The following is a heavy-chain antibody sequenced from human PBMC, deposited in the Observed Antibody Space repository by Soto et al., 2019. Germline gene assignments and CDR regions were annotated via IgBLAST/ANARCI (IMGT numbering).Heavy chain of an antibody. J-gene: IGHJ6*03. CDR1: SGSISSSNW. V-gene: IGHV4-4*02. CDR2: IYHSGST. CDR3: ARVSVRFYYMDV. D-gene: IGHD3-3*01. Sequence: QVQLQESGPGLVKPSGTLCLTCAVSSGSISSSNWWSWVRQAPGKGLEWIGDIYHSGSTNYNPSLKSRLTISVDKSNYQFSLKLSSMTAADTAVYYCARVSVRFYYMDVWGNGTTVTVSS.